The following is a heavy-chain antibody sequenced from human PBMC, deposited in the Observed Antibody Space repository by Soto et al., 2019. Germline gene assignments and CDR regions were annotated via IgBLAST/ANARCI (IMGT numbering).Heavy chain of an antibody. V-gene: IGHV3-7*03. J-gene: IGHJ4*02. CDR2: IKQDGSEK. Sequence: PGGSLRLSCAASGFTFSSYRMSWVRQAPGKGLEWVANIKQDGSEKYYVDSVKGRFTISRDNAKNSLYLQMNSLRAEDTAVYYCANQDPTYKDGSDPFDYWGQGTLVTVSS. D-gene: IGHD1-26*01. CDR3: ANQDPTYKDGSDPFDY. CDR1: GFTFSSYR.